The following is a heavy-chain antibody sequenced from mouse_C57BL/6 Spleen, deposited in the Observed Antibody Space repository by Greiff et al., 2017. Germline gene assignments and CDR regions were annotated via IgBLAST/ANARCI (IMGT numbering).Heavy chain of an antibody. D-gene: IGHD2-2*01. Sequence: VKLQQPGTELVKPGASVKLSCKASGYTFTSYWMHWVKQRPGQGLEWIGNINPSNGGTNYNEKFKSKATLTVDKSSSTAYMQLSSLTSEDAAVYYCARGLGYGAMDYWGQGTSVTVSS. V-gene: IGHV1-53*01. CDR3: ARGLGYGAMDY. CDR1: GYTFTSYW. J-gene: IGHJ4*01. CDR2: INPSNGGT.